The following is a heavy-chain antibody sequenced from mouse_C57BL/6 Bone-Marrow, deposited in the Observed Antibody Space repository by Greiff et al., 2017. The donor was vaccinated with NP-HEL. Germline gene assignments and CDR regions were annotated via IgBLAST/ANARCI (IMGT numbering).Heavy chain of an antibody. D-gene: IGHD2-10*01. CDR1: GYAFSSSW. Sequence: QVQLQQSGPELVKPGASVKISCKASGYAFSSSWMNWVKQRPGKGLEWIGRIYPGDGDTNYNGKFKGKATLTADKSSSTAYMQLSSLTSEDSAVYFCARTSYYGNYCYWGQGTTLTVSS. CDR2: IYPGDGDT. CDR3: ARTSYYGNYCY. J-gene: IGHJ2*01. V-gene: IGHV1-82*01.